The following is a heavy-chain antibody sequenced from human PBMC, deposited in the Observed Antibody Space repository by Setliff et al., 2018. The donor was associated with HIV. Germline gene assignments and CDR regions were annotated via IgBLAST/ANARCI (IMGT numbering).Heavy chain of an antibody. CDR1: GGSASNSRYY. CDR3: ARSSSVASDY. J-gene: IGHJ4*02. Sequence: SETLSLTCTVSGGSASNSRYYWAWIRQPPGKGLEYIGSIHYNERTYYNPSLKSRVTLSVDTSKNQFSLKMNSVTAADTAVYYCARSSSVASDYWGPGTLVTVSS. D-gene: IGHD6-19*01. CDR2: IHYNERT. V-gene: IGHV4-39*07.